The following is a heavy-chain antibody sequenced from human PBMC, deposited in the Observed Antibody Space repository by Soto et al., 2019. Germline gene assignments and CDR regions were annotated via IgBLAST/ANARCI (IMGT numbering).Heavy chain of an antibody. CDR2: INSESTYI. CDR1: GFTFSTYR. D-gene: IGHD3-22*01. CDR3: ARGDYYDSNYYFDY. V-gene: IGHV3-21*01. J-gene: IGHJ4*02. Sequence: GGSLRLSCAASGFTFSTYRMAWVRQVPGKGLEWVSFINSESTYIYYADSVKGRFTISRDNSKNTLSLQMNSLRAEDTAVYYCARGDYYDSNYYFDYWGQGTLVTVSS.